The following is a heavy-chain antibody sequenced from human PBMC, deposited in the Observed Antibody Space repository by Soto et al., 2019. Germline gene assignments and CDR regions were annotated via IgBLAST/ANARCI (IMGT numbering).Heavy chain of an antibody. CDR2: ISGSGGST. J-gene: IGHJ6*02. CDR3: AKWKLWLRRGMDV. Sequence: ETLSLTCAVYGGSFSGYYWSWIRQPPGKGLEWVSAISGSGGSTYYADSVKGRFTISRDNSKNTLYLQMNSLRAEDTAVYYCAKWKLWLRRGMDVWGQGTTVTVSS. D-gene: IGHD5-18*01. V-gene: IGHV3-23*01. CDR1: GGSFSGYY.